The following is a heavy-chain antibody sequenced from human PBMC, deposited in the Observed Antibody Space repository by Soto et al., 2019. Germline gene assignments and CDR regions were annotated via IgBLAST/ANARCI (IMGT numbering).Heavy chain of an antibody. CDR1: GYSISSGYY. V-gene: IGHV4-38-2*02. J-gene: IGHJ4*02. CDR3: ARDQITIFGVDPGYFDY. Sequence: SETLSLTCAVSGYSISSGYYWGWIRQPPGKGLEWIGSIYHSGSTYYNPSLKSRVTISVDTSKNQFSLKLSSVTAADTAVYYCARDQITIFGVDPGYFDYWGQGTLVTVPQ. CDR2: IYHSGST. D-gene: IGHD3-3*01.